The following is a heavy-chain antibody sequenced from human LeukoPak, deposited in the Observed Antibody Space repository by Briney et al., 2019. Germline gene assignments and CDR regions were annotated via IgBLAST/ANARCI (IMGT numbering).Heavy chain of an antibody. CDR2: IYPGDSDT. Sequence: GESLKISCKGSGYSFTSYWIGWVRQMPGKGLEWMGIIYPGDSDTRYSPSFQGQVTISADKSTSTAYLQWSSLKASDTAMYYCARRGYCSSTSCHPLDYWGQGTLVTVSS. CDR3: ARRGYCSSTSCHPLDY. D-gene: IGHD2-2*01. J-gene: IGHJ4*02. V-gene: IGHV5-51*01. CDR1: GYSFTSYW.